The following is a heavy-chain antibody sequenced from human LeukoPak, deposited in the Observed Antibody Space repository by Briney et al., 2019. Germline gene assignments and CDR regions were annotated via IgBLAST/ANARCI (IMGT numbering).Heavy chain of an antibody. CDR2: IYYSGST. Sequence: SETLSLTCSVSGGSITTYYWSWIRQPPGKGLECIGYIYYSGSTTYNPSLKSRVTISVDTSKNQFSLKLSSVTAADTAVYYCARDPSANWGPHDAFDIWGQGTMVTVSS. V-gene: IGHV4-59*01. D-gene: IGHD7-27*01. CDR3: ARDPSANWGPHDAFDI. J-gene: IGHJ3*02. CDR1: GGSITTYY.